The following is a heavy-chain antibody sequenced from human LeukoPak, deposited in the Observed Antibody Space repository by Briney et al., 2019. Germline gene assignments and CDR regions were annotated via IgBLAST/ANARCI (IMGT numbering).Heavy chain of an antibody. CDR3: ARDRGAIDY. CDR2: ISSSSSTL. D-gene: IGHD3-10*01. J-gene: IGHJ4*02. Sequence: GGSLRLSCAASGFTFSSYSMNWVRQAPGKGLEWVSYISSSSSTLYYADSVRGRFTISRDNAENSLYLQMTSLRDEDTAVYYCARDRGAIDYWGQGTLVTVSS. CDR1: GFTFSSYS. V-gene: IGHV3-48*02.